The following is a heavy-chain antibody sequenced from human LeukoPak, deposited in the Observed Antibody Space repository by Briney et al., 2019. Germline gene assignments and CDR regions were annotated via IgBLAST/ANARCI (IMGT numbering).Heavy chain of an antibody. CDR1: GYTFTSYG. J-gene: IGHJ3*02. CDR2: ISAYNGNT. Sequence: ASVKVSCKASGYTFTSYGISWVRQAPGQGLEWMGWISAYNGNTNYARKLQGRVTMTTDTSTSTAYMELRSLRSDDTAVYYCARILGSSRPGRGAFDIWGQGTMVTVSS. V-gene: IGHV1-18*01. D-gene: IGHD1-26*01. CDR3: ARILGSSRPGRGAFDI.